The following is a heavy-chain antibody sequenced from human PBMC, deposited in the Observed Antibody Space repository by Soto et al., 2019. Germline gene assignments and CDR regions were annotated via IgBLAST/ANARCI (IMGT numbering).Heavy chain of an antibody. V-gene: IGHV4-61*01. D-gene: IGHD3-22*01. CDR2: IYYTGST. J-gene: IGHJ2*01. CDR3: ARVMIVVTVRAEVGYFDL. Sequence: QVQLQESGPGLVKPSETLSLTCTVSGGSVSSGSYYWSWIRQPPGKGLEWIGYIYYTGSTTYNPSLKSRVTMSVDTSKNQFSLKLTSVTAADTAVYYCARVMIVVTVRAEVGYFDLWGRGTLVTVSS. CDR1: GGSVSSGSYY.